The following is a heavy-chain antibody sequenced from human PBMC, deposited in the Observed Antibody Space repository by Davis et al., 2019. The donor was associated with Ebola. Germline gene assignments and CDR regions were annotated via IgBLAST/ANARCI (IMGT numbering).Heavy chain of an antibody. D-gene: IGHD6-6*01. CDR3: ARLSGLFSSSSGALYFDL. CDR2: IYYDART. CDR1: GGSISSGTYY. Sequence: SETLSLTCSVSGGSISSGTYYWGWVRQPPGKGLEWLGSIYYDARTYYSSSLEGRLTILLDTSNNQFSLKLRSVTAAADTAVYLCARLSGLFSSSSGALYFDLWGRGTLVSVSS. J-gene: IGHJ2*01. V-gene: IGHV4-39*07.